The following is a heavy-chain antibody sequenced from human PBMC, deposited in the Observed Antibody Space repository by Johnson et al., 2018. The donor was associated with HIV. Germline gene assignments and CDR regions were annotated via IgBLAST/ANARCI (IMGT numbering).Heavy chain of an antibody. CDR2: ISYDGSNK. CDR1: GFTFSSYA. D-gene: IGHD3-22*01. Sequence: QLVESGGGVVQPGRSLRLSCAASGFTFSSYAMHWVRQAPGKGLEWVAIISYDGSNKYYADSVKGRFTISRDNSKNTLYLQMNSLRAEDTAVYYCASRGYSGYYKDAFDIWGQGTMVTVSS. J-gene: IGHJ3*02. CDR3: ASRGYSGYYKDAFDI. V-gene: IGHV3-30-3*01.